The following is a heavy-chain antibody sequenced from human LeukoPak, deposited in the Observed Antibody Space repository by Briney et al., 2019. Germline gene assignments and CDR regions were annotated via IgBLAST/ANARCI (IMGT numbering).Heavy chain of an antibody. D-gene: IGHD2-2*01. CDR3: ASVVPAADLDY. CDR2: ISYDGSNK. J-gene: IGHJ4*02. V-gene: IGHV3-30*03. CDR1: GFTFSSYG. Sequence: GGSLRLSCAASGFTFSSYGMHWVRQAPGKGLEWVAVISYDGSNKYYADSVKGRFTVSRDNSKNTLYLQMNSLRAEDTAVYYCASVVPAADLDYWGQGTLVTVSS.